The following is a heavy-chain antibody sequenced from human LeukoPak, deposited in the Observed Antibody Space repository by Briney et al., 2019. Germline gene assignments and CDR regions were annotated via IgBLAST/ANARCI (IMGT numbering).Heavy chain of an antibody. Sequence: SETLSLTCTVSGGSISSYYWSWIRQPPGKGLEWIGYIYYSGSTNYNPSLKSRVTISVDTSKNQFSLKLSSVTAADTAVYYFGGFFYSGSYGAADYWGQGTLVTVSS. CDR2: IYYSGST. V-gene: IGHV4-59*01. J-gene: IGHJ4*02. CDR3: GGFFYSGSYGAADY. D-gene: IGHD1-26*01. CDR1: GGSISSYY.